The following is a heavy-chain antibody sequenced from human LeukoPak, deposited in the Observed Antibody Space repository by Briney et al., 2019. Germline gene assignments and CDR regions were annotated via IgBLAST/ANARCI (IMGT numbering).Heavy chain of an antibody. V-gene: IGHV3-23*01. CDR2: ISGSGGST. Sequence: GGSLRLSCAASGFTFSSYAMSWVRQAPGKGLEWVSAISGSGGSTYYADSVKGRFTISRDNSKNTLYLQMNSLRAEDTAVYYCARDRTTLLWFPGFDYWGQGTLVTVSS. J-gene: IGHJ4*02. D-gene: IGHD3-10*01. CDR3: ARDRTTLLWFPGFDY. CDR1: GFTFSSYA.